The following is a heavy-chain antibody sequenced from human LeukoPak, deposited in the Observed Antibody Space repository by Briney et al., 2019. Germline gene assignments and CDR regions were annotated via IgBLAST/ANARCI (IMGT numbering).Heavy chain of an antibody. J-gene: IGHJ4*02. CDR2: IYYSGST. Sequence: PSETLSLTCTVSGGSISSSSYYWGWIRQPPGKGLEWIGSIYYSGSTYYNPSLKSRFTISVDTSKNQFSLKLSSVTAADTAVYYCQSETGGNYVFDYWGQGTLVTVSS. CDR3: QSETGGNYVFDY. D-gene: IGHD4-11*01. CDR1: GGSISSSSYY. V-gene: IGHV4-39*01.